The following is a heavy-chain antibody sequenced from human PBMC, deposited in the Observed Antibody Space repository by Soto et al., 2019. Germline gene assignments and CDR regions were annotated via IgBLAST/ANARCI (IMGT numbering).Heavy chain of an antibody. CDR1: GASISSTNW. CDR2: IYHTGST. CDR3: ATRPPRIVVVVLPIPT. D-gene: IGHD2-15*01. V-gene: IGHV4-4*02. J-gene: IGHJ4*02. Sequence: QVQLQESGPRLVKPSGTLSLTCAVSGASISSTNWWTWVRQPPGKGLEWIGEIYHTGSTKYNPSLKSRVTVSLDKSNHHYTHNLSSVTAADTAVYYCATRPPRIVVVVLPIPTWGQGTLVTVSS.